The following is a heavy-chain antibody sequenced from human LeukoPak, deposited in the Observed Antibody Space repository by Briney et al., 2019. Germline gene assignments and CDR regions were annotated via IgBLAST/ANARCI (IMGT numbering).Heavy chain of an antibody. CDR1: GGSISSGSYY. CDR3: ARGSGLWRGDAFDI. D-gene: IGHD3-16*01. CDR2: IYTSGST. V-gene: IGHV4-61*02. Sequence: SQTLSLTCTVSGGSISSGSYYWSWIRQPAGKGLEWIGRIYTSGSTNYNPSLKSRVTISVDTSKNQLSLKLSSVTAADTAVYYCARGSGLWRGDAFDIWGQGTMVTVSS. J-gene: IGHJ3*02.